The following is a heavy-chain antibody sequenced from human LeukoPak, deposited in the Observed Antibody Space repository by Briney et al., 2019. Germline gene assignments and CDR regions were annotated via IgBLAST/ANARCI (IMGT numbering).Heavy chain of an antibody. Sequence: GGSLRLSCTASGFSFSNYYMAWVRQAPGKGLEWVANIQQDGSVKNYVDSVKGRFTISRDNAKNSLYLQMNSLRAEDTAVYYCAKDRSIGYCSSTSCQTYYYYYYMDVWGKGTTVTVSS. CDR1: GFSFSNYY. CDR3: AKDRSIGYCSSTSCQTYYYYYYMDV. V-gene: IGHV3-7*01. D-gene: IGHD2-2*01. J-gene: IGHJ6*03. CDR2: IQQDGSVK.